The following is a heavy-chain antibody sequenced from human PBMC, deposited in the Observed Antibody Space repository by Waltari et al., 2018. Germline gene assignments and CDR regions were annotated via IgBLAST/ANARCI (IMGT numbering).Heavy chain of an antibody. Sequence: QVQLVESGGGVVQPGGSLRLSCAASGFTFSSHGMHWVRRVPGKGLAWVAFIGLDGNKAFDADSVRGRFTVSRENSKNILYLQMNSVRPEDTALYCCAKDGDYSLTEYDAFDVWGQGTVVTVSS. V-gene: IGHV3-30*02. CDR1: GFTFSSHG. J-gene: IGHJ3*01. CDR3: AKDGDYSLTEYDAFDV. CDR2: IGLDGNKA. D-gene: IGHD4-17*01.